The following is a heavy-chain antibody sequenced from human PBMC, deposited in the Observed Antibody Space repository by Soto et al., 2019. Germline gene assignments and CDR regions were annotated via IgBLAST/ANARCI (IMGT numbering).Heavy chain of an antibody. Sequence: PGGSLRLSCAASGFTFSSYGMHWVRQAPGKGLEWVAMMSFDGSNQYYGESVKGQFTISRDKTNNTLYLQMSSLRPEDTAVYFCAKDGGQWLTLLDSWGQGTLVTVSS. CDR2: MSFDGSNQ. J-gene: IGHJ4*02. CDR1: GFTFSSYG. CDR3: AKDGGQWLTLLDS. V-gene: IGHV3-30*18. D-gene: IGHD6-19*01.